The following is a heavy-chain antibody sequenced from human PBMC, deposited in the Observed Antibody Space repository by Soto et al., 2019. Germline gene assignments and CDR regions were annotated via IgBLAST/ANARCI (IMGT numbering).Heavy chain of an antibody. Sequence: VQLVQSGAEVKNPGASVKVSCKASGYTFTSYAMHWVRQAPGQRLDWMGWNNAGNGNTKYSQKFKGRVTITRDTSASTAYMELSSLRSEETAVYYCARAPGGYSGYGDVWGQGTLVTVSS. CDR3: ARAPGGYSGYGDV. CDR2: NNAGNGNT. D-gene: IGHD5-12*01. V-gene: IGHV1-3*01. J-gene: IGHJ4*02. CDR1: GYTFTSYA.